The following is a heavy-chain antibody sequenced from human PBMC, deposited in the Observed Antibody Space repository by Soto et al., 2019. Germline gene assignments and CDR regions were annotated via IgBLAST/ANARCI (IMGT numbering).Heavy chain of an antibody. V-gene: IGHV3-48*02. D-gene: IGHD6-13*01. CDR2: ISSSSSTI. CDR3: ASSIKGIAAAEDYYYGMDV. Sequence: GGSLRLSCAASGFTFSSYSMNWVRQAPGKGLEWVSYISSSSSTIYYADSVKGRFTISRDKAKNSLYLQMNSLRDEDTAVYYCASSIKGIAAAEDYYYGMDVWGQGTTVTVSS. J-gene: IGHJ6*02. CDR1: GFTFSSYS.